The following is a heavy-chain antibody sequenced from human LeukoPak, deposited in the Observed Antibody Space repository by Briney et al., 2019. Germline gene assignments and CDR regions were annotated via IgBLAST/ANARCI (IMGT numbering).Heavy chain of an antibody. D-gene: IGHD6-13*01. CDR2: IYYSGST. CDR1: GGSISSSSYY. V-gene: IGHV4-39*01. Sequence: SETLSLTCTVSGGSISSSSYYWGWIRQPPGKGLEWIGSIYYSGSTYYNPSLKSRVTISVDTSKNQFSLKLSSVTAADTAVYYCASFEIAAAGTLAFDIWGQGTMVTVSS. J-gene: IGHJ3*02. CDR3: ASFEIAAAGTLAFDI.